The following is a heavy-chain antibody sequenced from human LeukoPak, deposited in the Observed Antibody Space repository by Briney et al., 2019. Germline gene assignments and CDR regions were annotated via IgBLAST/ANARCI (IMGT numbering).Heavy chain of an antibody. CDR1: GITLSNYG. J-gene: IGHJ4*02. Sequence: PGGSLRLSSAVSGITLSNYGMSWVRQAPGKGLEWVAGISDSGGATNYADSVKGRFTISRDNRKNTLYLQMNSLRAEDTAVYFCAKRGVVIRVILVGFHKQAYYFDSWGQGALVTVSS. D-gene: IGHD3-22*01. V-gene: IGHV3-23*01. CDR3: AKRGVVIRVILVGFHKQAYYFDS. CDR2: ISDSGGAT.